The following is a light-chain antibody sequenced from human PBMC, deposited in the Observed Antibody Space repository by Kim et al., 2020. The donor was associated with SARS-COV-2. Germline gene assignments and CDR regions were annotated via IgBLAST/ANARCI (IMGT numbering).Light chain of an antibody. CDR3: QQYGISRSFT. CDR1: QSVSSSY. CDR2: GAS. J-gene: IGKJ3*01. V-gene: IGKV3-20*01. Sequence: PGERAPLSCRASQSVSSSYLAWYQQKPGQAPRLLIYGASSRATGIPGRFSGSGSGTDFTLTISRLEPEDFAVYHCQQYGISRSFTFGPGTKVDIK.